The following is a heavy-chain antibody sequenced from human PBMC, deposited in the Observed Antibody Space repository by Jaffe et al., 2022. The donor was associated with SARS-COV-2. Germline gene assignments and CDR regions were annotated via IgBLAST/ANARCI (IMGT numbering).Heavy chain of an antibody. CDR3: ATSSGWYAR. CDR2: ITSNGGST. D-gene: IGHD6-19*01. Sequence: EVQLVESGGGLVQPGGSLRLSCSASGFTFSSYAMHWVRQAPGKRLEYVSAITSNGGSTYYADSVKGRFTISRDNSKNTLYLQMSSLRVEDTAVYYCATSSGWYARWGQGTLVTVSS. CDR1: GFTFSSYA. V-gene: IGHV3-64D*09. J-gene: IGHJ5*02.